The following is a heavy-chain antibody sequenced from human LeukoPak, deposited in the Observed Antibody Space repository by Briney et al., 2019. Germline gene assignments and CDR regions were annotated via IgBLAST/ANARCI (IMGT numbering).Heavy chain of an antibody. D-gene: IGHD3-3*01. V-gene: IGHV3-73*01. J-gene: IGHJ4*02. CDR1: GFTFSGSA. CDR3: TRHSEQYYDFWSGYSGDY. CDR2: IRSKANSYAT. Sequence: GGSLKLSCAASGFTFSGSAMHWVRQASGKGLEWVGRIRSKANSYATAYAASVKGRFTISRDDSKNTADLQMNSLKTEDTAVYYCTRHSEQYYDFWSGYSGDYWGQGTLVTVSS.